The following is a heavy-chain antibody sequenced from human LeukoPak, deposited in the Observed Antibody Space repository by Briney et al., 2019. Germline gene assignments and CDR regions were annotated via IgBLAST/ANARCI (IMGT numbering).Heavy chain of an antibody. CDR3: ARDSSGSYNWFDP. CDR2: ISYDGSNE. Sequence: GRSLRLSCAASGFSFSSYAMHWVRQAPGKGLEWVAVISYDGSNEYYPDSVKGRFTISRDNSKNTLYLQMNSLTAEDTAVYYCARDSSGSYNWFDPWGQGTLVTVSS. D-gene: IGHD6-19*01. CDR1: GFSFSSYA. J-gene: IGHJ5*02. V-gene: IGHV3-30*04.